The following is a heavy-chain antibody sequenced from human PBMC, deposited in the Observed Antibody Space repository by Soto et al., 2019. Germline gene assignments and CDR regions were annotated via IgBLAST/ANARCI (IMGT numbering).Heavy chain of an antibody. J-gene: IGHJ6*02. Sequence: PGGSLRLSCAASGFTFSSYSMNWVRQAPGKGLAWVSSISSSSSYIYYADSVKGRFTISRDNAKNSLYLQMNSLRAEDTAVYYCARDSACSGGSCYLYYYYYYGMDVWGQGTTVTV. CDR1: GFTFSSYS. V-gene: IGHV3-21*01. CDR2: ISSSSSYI. CDR3: ARDSACSGGSCYLYYYYYYGMDV. D-gene: IGHD2-15*01.